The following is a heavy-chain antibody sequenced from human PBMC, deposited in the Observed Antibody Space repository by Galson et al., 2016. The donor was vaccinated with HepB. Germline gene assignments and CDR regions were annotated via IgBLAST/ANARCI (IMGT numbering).Heavy chain of an antibody. CDR1: GYTFTNRW. V-gene: IGHV5-51*01. D-gene: IGHD6-19*01. CDR2: IYPGDSDT. CDR3: AIMWSRGWYQYYYGMDT. Sequence: QSGAEVKKPGESLKISCKAFGYTFTNRWIGWVRQMPGKGLEWMGIIYPGDSDTTYSSSFQGQVTISVDKSINTAYLQWSSLKASDTAMYYCAIMWSRGWYQYYYGMDTWGQGTTVTVSS. J-gene: IGHJ6*02.